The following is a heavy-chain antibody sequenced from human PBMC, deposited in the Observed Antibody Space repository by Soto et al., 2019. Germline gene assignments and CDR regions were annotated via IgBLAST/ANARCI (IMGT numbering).Heavy chain of an antibody. CDR2: INHSGST. CDR3: ARRSSWRGGYYYGMDV. J-gene: IGHJ6*02. Sequence: SETLFLTCAVYGGSFSGYYWSWIRQPPGKGLEWIGEINHSGSTNYNPSLESRVTISVDTSKNQFSLKLSSVTAADTAVYYCARRSSWRGGYYYGMDVWGQGTTVTVSS. CDR1: GGSFSGYY. V-gene: IGHV4-34*01. D-gene: IGHD6-13*01.